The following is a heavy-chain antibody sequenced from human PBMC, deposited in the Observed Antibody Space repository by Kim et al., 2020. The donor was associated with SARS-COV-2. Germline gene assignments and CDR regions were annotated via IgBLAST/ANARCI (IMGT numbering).Heavy chain of an antibody. V-gene: IGHV4-59*01. CDR3: ARAEYSSSWNYFDY. J-gene: IGHJ4*02. D-gene: IGHD6-13*01. Sequence: NPSLKSRVTISVDTSKNQFSLKLNSVTAADTAVYYCARAEYSSSWNYFDYWGQGTLVTVSS.